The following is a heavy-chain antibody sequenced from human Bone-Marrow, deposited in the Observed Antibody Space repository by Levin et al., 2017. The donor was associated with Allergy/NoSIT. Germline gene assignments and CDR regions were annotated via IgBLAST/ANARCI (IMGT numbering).Heavy chain of an antibody. V-gene: IGHV3-30*04. CDR2: ISYDGSKR. CDR3: ARGKIQTTLVALDL. D-gene: IGHD1-1*01. CDR1: GFTFSSYD. Sequence: GGSLRLSCAASGFTFSSYDMHWVRQAPGKGLEWVALISYDGSKRYYADSVKGRFTISRDNSKDTQYLQMNSLRNKDTAVYYCARGKIQTTLVALDLWGQGTMVTVSS. J-gene: IGHJ3*01.